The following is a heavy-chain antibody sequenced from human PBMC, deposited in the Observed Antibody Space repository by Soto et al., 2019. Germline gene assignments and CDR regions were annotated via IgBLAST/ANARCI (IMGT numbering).Heavy chain of an antibody. D-gene: IGHD3-3*01. J-gene: IGHJ6*02. CDR1: GYTFTSYG. CDR2: ISAYNGNT. CDR3: ARTFTIRLHYGMDV. Sequence: ASVKVSCKASGYTFTSYGISWVRQAPGQGLEWMEWISAYNGNTNYAQKLQGRVTMTTDTSTSTAYMELRSLRSDDTAVYYCARTFTIRLHYGMDVWGQGTTVTVSS. V-gene: IGHV1-18*01.